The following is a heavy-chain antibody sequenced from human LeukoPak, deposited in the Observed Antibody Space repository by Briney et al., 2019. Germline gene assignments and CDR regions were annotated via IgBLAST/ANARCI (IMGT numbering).Heavy chain of an antibody. Sequence: GGSLSLSCAASGFTFSSYAMHWVRQAPGKGLEWVAVISYDGSNKYYADSVKGRFTISRDNSKNTLYLQMNSLRAEDTAVYYCARDVGYCSGGSCYSREDNWFDPWGQGTLVTVSS. CDR1: GFTFSSYA. D-gene: IGHD2-15*01. CDR2: ISYDGSNK. J-gene: IGHJ5*02. V-gene: IGHV3-30*04. CDR3: ARDVGYCSGGSCYSREDNWFDP.